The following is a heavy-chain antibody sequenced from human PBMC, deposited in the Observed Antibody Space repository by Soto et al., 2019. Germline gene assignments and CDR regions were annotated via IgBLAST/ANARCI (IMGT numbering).Heavy chain of an antibody. J-gene: IGHJ4*02. CDR3: ARGSSISGHAY. CDR1: GYTFTSYG. D-gene: IGHD6-13*01. Sequence: QVQLVQSGAEVKKPGASVKVSCKASGYTFTSYGISWVRKAPGQGLEWMGWISAYNGNPTYAQKLQGIVTMTTDTSTSTVSLDLGSLRSYDTAVYYFARGSSISGHAYWGQGTLVYVAA. CDR2: ISAYNGNP. V-gene: IGHV1-18*01.